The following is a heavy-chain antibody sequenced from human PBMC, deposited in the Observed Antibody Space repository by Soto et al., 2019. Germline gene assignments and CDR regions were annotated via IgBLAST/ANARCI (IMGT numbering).Heavy chain of an antibody. CDR3: AGALENPYFYYGLNV. Sequence: PXGSLILSCAASGVRFSSYGMEWVRLAPGKGLEWVAATTYDGGIKHYVDSVKGRFTISRDNSKNTLYLQMNSLRVEDTATYYCAGALENPYFYYGLNVWGQGTTVTVSS. CDR2: TTYDGGIK. J-gene: IGHJ6*02. CDR1: GVRFSSYG. D-gene: IGHD1-1*01. V-gene: IGHV3-30*03.